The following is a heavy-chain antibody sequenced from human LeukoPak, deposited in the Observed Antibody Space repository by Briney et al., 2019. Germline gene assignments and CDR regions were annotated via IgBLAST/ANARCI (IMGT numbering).Heavy chain of an antibody. V-gene: IGHV3-7*01. CDR1: GFTFSSYA. J-gene: IGHJ5*01. CDR2: IKQDGSEK. CDR3: ARGGSYSWFDS. Sequence: GGSLRLSCAASGFTFSSYAMNWVRQAPGKGLEWVVAIKQDGSEKYYVDSVKGRFTISRDNAKSSLYLQMNSLRAEDTAVYYCARGGSYSWFDSWGQGTPVTVSS.